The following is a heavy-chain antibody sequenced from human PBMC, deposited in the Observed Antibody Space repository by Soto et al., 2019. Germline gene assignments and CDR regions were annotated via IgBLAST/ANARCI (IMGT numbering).Heavy chain of an antibody. V-gene: IGHV4-59*01. J-gene: IGHJ3*02. CDR1: GASISGSY. CDR2: VYYSGST. CDR3: ARGYYDTSGQSNTFDI. Sequence: ATLALTCPVSGASISGSYSRFIRQSPGKGLEWIGYVYYSGSTNYNPSLKSRVTISVDTSKNQFSLKLSSVTAADTAVYYCARGYYDTSGQSNTFDIWGQGTMVTVSS. D-gene: IGHD3-22*01.